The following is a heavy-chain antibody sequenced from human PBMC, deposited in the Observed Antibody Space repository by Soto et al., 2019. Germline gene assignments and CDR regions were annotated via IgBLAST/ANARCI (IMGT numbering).Heavy chain of an antibody. Sequence: SVKVSCQASGYTFASYAISWVGQAPKQGLEWMGGIIPIFGTANYAQKFQGRVTITADESTSTAYMELSSLRSEDTAVYYCARRDCSGGSCYQHWFDPWGQGTLVTVSS. V-gene: IGHV1-69*13. J-gene: IGHJ5*02. CDR2: IIPIFGTA. D-gene: IGHD2-15*01. CDR3: ARRDCSGGSCYQHWFDP. CDR1: GYTFASYA.